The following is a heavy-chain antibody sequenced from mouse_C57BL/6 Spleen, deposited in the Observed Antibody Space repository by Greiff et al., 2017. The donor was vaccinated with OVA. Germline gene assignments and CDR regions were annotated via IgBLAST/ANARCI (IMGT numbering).Heavy chain of an antibody. CDR2: ISSGGSYT. Sequence: EVMLVESGGDLVKPGGSLKLSCAASGFTFSSYGMSWVRQTPDKRLEWVATISSGGSYTYYPDSVKGRFTISRDNAKNTLYLQMSSLKSEDTAMYYCARRYGSSHYYAMDYWGQGTSVTVSS. V-gene: IGHV5-6*02. J-gene: IGHJ4*01. CDR3: ARRYGSSHYYAMDY. D-gene: IGHD1-1*01. CDR1: GFTFSSYG.